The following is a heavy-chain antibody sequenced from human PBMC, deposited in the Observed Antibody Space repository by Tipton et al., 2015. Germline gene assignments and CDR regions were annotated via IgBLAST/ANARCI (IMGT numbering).Heavy chain of an antibody. D-gene: IGHD3-9*01. CDR3: ARAVTGYRRYYYYYMDV. CDR2: INHSGST. Sequence: TLSLTCAVYGGSFSGYYWSWIRQPPRKGLEWIGEINHSGSTHYKPSLKSRVTISVDTSKNQFSLKLSSVTAADTAVYYCARAVTGYRRYYYYYMDVWGQGTTVTVSS. J-gene: IGHJ6*02. CDR1: GGSFSGYY. V-gene: IGHV4-34*01.